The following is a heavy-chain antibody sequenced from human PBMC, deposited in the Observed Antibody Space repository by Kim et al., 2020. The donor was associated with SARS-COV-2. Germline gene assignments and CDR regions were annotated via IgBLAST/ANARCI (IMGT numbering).Heavy chain of an antibody. CDR3: ARDYCSSTSCYGNNWFDP. J-gene: IGHJ5*02. CDR1: GYTFTSYG. D-gene: IGHD2-2*01. Sequence: ASVKVSCKASGYTFTSYGISWVRQAPGQGLEWMGWISAYNGNTNYAQKLQGRVTMTTDTSTSTAYMELRSLRSDDTAVYYCARDYCSSTSCYGNNWFDPWGQGTLVTVSS. CDR2: ISAYNGNT. V-gene: IGHV1-18*04.